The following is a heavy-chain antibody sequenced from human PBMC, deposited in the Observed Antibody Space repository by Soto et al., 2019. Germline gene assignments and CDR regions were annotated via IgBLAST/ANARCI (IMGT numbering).Heavy chain of an antibody. V-gene: IGHV3-7*05. CDR3: ARDPLSANYGDYGGLDY. CDR1: GFTFSSYW. CDR2: IKQDGSEK. D-gene: IGHD4-17*01. J-gene: IGHJ4*02. Sequence: EVQLVESGGGLVQPGGSLRLSCAASGFTFSSYWMSWVRQAPGKGLEWVANIKQDGSEKYYVDSVKGRFTISRDNAKNSLYLQMNSLRAEDTAVYYCARDPLSANYGDYGGLDYWGQGTLVTVSS.